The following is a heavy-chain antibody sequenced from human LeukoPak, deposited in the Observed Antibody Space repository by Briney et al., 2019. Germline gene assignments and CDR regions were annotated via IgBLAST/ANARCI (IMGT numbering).Heavy chain of an antibody. CDR2: INHSGST. CDR1: GGSFSGYY. CDR3: ARERFRYYGMDV. J-gene: IGHJ6*02. D-gene: IGHD3-3*01. V-gene: IGHV4-34*01. Sequence: SETLSLTCAVYGGSFSGYYWSWIRQPPGKGLEWIGEINHSGSTNYNPSLKSRVTISVDTSKNQFSLKLSSVTAADTAVYYCARERFRYYGMDVWGQGTTVTVSS.